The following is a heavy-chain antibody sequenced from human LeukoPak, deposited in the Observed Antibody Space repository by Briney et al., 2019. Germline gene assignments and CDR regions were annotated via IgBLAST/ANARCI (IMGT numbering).Heavy chain of an antibody. CDR2: IYPGDSDT. V-gene: IGHV5-51*01. CDR1: GYSFTSYW. D-gene: IGHD3-22*01. J-gene: IGHJ4*02. Sequence: GESLKISCKGSGYSFTSYWIGWVRQMPGKGLEWMGIIYPGDSDTRYSPSFQGQVTISADKSISTAYLQWSSLKASDTAMFYCARGGDYYDSSGYALDYWGQGTLVTVSS. CDR3: ARGGDYYDSSGYALDY.